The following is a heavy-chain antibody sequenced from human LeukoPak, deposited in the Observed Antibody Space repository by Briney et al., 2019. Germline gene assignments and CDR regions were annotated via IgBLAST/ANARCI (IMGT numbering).Heavy chain of an antibody. CDR3: ARVTIYYGSGTPEGWFDP. Sequence: SPETLSLTCTVSGGSISSSSYYWGWIRQPPGKGLEWIGSIYYSGSTYYNPSLKSRVTISVDTSKDQFSLKLSSVTAADTAVYYCARVTIYYGSGTPEGWFDPWGQGTLVTVSS. CDR1: GGSISSSSYY. D-gene: IGHD3-10*01. CDR2: IYYSGST. V-gene: IGHV4-39*07. J-gene: IGHJ5*02.